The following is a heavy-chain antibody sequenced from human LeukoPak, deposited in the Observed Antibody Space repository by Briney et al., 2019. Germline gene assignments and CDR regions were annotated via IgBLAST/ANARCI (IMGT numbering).Heavy chain of an antibody. V-gene: IGHV3-30*02. CDR1: GFTFSSYG. CDR3: AKSLLTTASGTGRAFDI. D-gene: IGHD1-26*01. CDR2: IRYDGSNK. Sequence: GGSLRLSCAASGFTFSSYGMHWVRQAPGKGLEWVAFIRYDGSNKYYADSVKGRFTISRDNSKNTLYLQMNSLRAEDTAEYYCAKSLLTTASGTGRAFDIWGQGTMVTVSS. J-gene: IGHJ3*02.